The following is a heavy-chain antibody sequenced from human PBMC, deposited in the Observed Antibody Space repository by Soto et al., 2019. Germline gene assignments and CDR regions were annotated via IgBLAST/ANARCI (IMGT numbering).Heavy chain of an antibody. CDR1: GGSIRRGGYS. CDR2: IYHSGST. J-gene: IGHJ4*02. V-gene: IGHV4-30-2*01. Sequence: QLQLQESGSGLVKPSQTLSLTCAVSGGSIRRGGYSWRWIRQPPGKGLEWIGYIYHSGSTYYNPSLNGRVSISVDRSKNQFSLKLSSVTAADTAVYACARVPMIWGQGTLIPVSS. D-gene: IGHD3-22*01. CDR3: ARVPMI.